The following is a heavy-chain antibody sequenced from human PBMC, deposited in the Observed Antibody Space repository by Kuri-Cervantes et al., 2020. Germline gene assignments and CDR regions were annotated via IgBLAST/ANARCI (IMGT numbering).Heavy chain of an antibody. CDR3: ARGGSGSYQYYFDY. V-gene: IGHV1-46*01. CDR2: INPSGDSA. J-gene: IGHJ4*02. D-gene: IGHD1-26*01. Sequence: ASVKVSCKAPGNTFTSYYMHWVRQVPGQGLEWMGIINPSGDSAKYAQKFRGRVTMTRDTSTSTLYMELNSLNSEDTAVYFCARGGSGSYQYYFDYWGQGTLVTVSS. CDR1: GNTFTSYY.